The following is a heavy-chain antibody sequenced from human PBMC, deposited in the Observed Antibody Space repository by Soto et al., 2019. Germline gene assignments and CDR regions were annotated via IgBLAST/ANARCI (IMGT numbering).Heavy chain of an antibody. V-gene: IGHV4-31*03. Sequence: PSETLSLTCTVSGDSISSGSYYWNWIRQHPGKGLEWIGYMYYSGSTYYNPSLKSRITISRDTSKNQFSLRLSSVTAADTAMYYSARDKPDVGRQGLDPWGQGLLVTVYS. CDR2: MYYSGST. CDR3: ARDKPDVGRQGLDP. J-gene: IGHJ5*02. D-gene: IGHD1-26*01. CDR1: GDSISSGSYY.